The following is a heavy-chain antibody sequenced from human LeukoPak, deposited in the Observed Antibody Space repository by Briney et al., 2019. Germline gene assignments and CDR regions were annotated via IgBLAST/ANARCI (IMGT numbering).Heavy chain of an antibody. D-gene: IGHD5-18*01. Sequence: ASVKVSCKASGYTFTGYYMHWVRQAPGQGLEWMGWINPNSGGTSYAQKFQGRVTMTRDTSISTAYMELSRLRSDDTAVYYCARGADTATALIDYWGQGTLVTVSS. J-gene: IGHJ4*02. CDR2: INPNSGGT. CDR3: ARGADTATALIDY. CDR1: GYTFTGYY. V-gene: IGHV1-2*02.